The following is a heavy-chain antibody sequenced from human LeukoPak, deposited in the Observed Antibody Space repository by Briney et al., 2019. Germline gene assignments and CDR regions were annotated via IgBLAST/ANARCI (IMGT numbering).Heavy chain of an antibody. CDR2: IIPIFGTA. J-gene: IGHJ4*02. CDR1: GGTFSSYA. CDR3: ARDRGPWGIVVVTAPFDY. D-gene: IGHD2-21*02. V-gene: IGHV1-69*06. Sequence: GSSVKVSSKSSGGTFSSYAISWVRQAPGQGLEWMGRIIPIFGTANYAQKFQGRVTITADKSTSTAYMELSSLRSEDTAVYYCARDRGPWGIVVVTAPFDYWGQGTLVTVSS.